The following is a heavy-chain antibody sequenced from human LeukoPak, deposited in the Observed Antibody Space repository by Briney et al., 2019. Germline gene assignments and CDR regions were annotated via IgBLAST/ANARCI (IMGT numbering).Heavy chain of an antibody. D-gene: IGHD3-3*01. V-gene: IGHV4-34*01. CDR2: IHYSGNT. J-gene: IGHJ4*02. CDR1: GGSFSGYY. Sequence: SETLSLTCAVYGGSFSGYYWSWIRQPPGKGLEWIGGIHYSGNTYYNPSLKSRVTISVDTSKNQFSLKLSSVTAADTAVYYCARLGAGPTYYDFWSGYSSFYFGYWGQGTLVAVSS. CDR3: ARLGAGPTYYDFWSGYSSFYFGY.